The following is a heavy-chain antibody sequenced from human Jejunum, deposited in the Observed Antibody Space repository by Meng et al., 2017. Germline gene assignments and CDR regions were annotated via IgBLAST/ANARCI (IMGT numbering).Heavy chain of an antibody. D-gene: IGHD2-15*01. CDR1: GVSLSSTGVS. J-gene: IGHJ4*02. CDR2: IYWDDDK. V-gene: IGHV2-5*02. CDR3: THRREDPRSAFYYLDY. Sequence: QITLKESGPTLVKPTQTLTLTCSLSGVSLSSTGVSVGWIRQPPGKALEWLALIYWDDDKRYNPSLMSRLTITKDTSMNHAVLTMTNIDPVDTGTYYCTHRREDPRSAFYYLDYWGRGTLVTVSS.